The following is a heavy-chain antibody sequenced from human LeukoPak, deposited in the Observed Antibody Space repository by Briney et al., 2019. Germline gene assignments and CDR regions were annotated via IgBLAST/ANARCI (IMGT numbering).Heavy chain of an antibody. CDR1: GGSISSYY. CDR2: IYTSGST. CDR3: ARVLSITIFGVVTEQDALDI. V-gene: IGHV4-4*07. D-gene: IGHD3-3*01. Sequence: SETLSLTCTVSGGSISSYYWSWIRQPAGKGLEWIGRIYTSGSTNYNPSLKSRVTMSVDTSKNQFSLKLSSVTAADTAVYYCARVLSITIFGVVTEQDALDIWGQGTMVTVSS. J-gene: IGHJ3*02.